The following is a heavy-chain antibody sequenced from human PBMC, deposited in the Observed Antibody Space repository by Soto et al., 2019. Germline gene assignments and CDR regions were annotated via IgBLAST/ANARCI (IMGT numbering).Heavy chain of an antibody. CDR1: GYTFSNYG. CDR3: ARVVPGAEAWFGP. J-gene: IGHJ5*02. Sequence: ASVKVSCKTSGYTFSNYGITWVRQAPGQPLEWLGWISLYSDGTNYAQKFQGRVSMTTDTSTTTAYMELRSLRSADTDVYYCARVVPGAEAWFGPWGQGTLVTVSS. CDR2: ISLYSDGT. V-gene: IGHV1-18*01.